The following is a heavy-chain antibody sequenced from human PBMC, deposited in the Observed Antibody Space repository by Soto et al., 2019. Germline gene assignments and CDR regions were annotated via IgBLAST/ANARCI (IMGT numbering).Heavy chain of an antibody. V-gene: IGHV3-21*01. Sequence: GGSLRLSCAASGFTFSSYSMNWVRQAPGKGLEWVSSISSSSSYIYYADSVKGRFTISRDNAKNSLYLQMNSLRAEDTAVYYCARSRLRFLEWLSPSDWGQGALVTVSS. J-gene: IGHJ4*02. D-gene: IGHD3-3*01. CDR2: ISSSSSYI. CDR3: ARSRLRFLEWLSPSD. CDR1: GFTFSSYS.